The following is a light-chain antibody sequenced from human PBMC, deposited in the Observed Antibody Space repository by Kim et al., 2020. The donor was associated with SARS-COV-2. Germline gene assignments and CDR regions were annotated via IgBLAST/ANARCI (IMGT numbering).Light chain of an antibody. Sequence: GASFSFSSKGPRSAVAAYNFVSWYQQHPGEAPKVIIYDVDNRPSGVSNRFSGSKSGNTASLTISEVQAEDEADYYCSSFRSGNTLLFGGGTQLTVL. CDR1: RSAVAAYNF. J-gene: IGLJ3*02. CDR3: SSFRSGNTLL. V-gene: IGLV2-14*04. CDR2: DVD.